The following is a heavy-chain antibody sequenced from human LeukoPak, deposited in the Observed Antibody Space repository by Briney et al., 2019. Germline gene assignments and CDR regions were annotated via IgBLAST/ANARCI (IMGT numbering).Heavy chain of an antibody. D-gene: IGHD5-18*01. Sequence: ASVKVSCKASGYTFTGYYMHWVRQAPGQGLEWMGWINPNSGGTNYAQKFQGRVTMTRDTSISTAYMELSRLRSDDTAVYYCARVTALQLREYTTSSVDYYYMDVWGKGTTVTVSS. CDR2: INPNSGGT. CDR1: GYTFTGYY. J-gene: IGHJ6*03. V-gene: IGHV1-2*02. CDR3: ARVTALQLREYTTSSVDYYYMDV.